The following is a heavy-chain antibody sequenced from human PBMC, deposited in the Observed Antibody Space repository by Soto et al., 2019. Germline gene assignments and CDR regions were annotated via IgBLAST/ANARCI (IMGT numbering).Heavy chain of an antibody. V-gene: IGHV3-21*01. CDR2: ICSSISYI. Sequence: GGSLRLSCAASGFTFSSYSMNWVRQAPGKGLEWVSSICSSISYIYYADSVNGRFTISRDNAKNSLFLQMNSLRAEDTVVYYCARDGAMRDYPYYYYYYGMDVWGQGTTVTVSS. J-gene: IGHJ6*02. CDR1: GFTFSSYS. CDR3: ARDGAMRDYPYYYYYYGMDV. D-gene: IGHD2-2*01.